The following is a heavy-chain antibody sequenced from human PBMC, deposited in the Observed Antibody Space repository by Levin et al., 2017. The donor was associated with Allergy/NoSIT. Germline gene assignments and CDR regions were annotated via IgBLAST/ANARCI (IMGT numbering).Heavy chain of an antibody. CDR1: GFTFSGYA. Sequence: GGSLRLSCAASGFTFSGYAMSWVRQAPGKGLEWVSSISGSGGSTYNADSVKGRFTISRDNSKNTLELQMNSLRAEDTAVYYWAKECSGGTCYSGGNYYYYGMDVWGQGTTVTVS. CDR2: ISGSGGST. V-gene: IGHV3-23*01. J-gene: IGHJ6*02. D-gene: IGHD2-15*01. CDR3: AKECSGGTCYSGGNYYYYGMDV.